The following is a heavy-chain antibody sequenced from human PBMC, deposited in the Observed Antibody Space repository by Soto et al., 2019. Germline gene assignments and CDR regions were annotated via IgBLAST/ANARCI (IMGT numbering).Heavy chain of an antibody. CDR1: GFTFSDHY. J-gene: IGHJ3*01. Sequence: GGSLRLSCAASGFTFSDHYMDWVRQAPGKGLEWVGRTRNKANSYTTEYAASVKGRFTISRDDSKNSLYLQMNSLKTEDTAVYYCARVGWGERWGQGTMVTVSS. CDR2: TRNKANSYTT. D-gene: IGHD3-16*01. V-gene: IGHV3-72*01. CDR3: ARVGWGER.